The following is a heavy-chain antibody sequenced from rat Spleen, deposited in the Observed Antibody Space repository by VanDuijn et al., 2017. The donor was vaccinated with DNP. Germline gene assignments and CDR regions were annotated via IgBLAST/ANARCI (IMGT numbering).Heavy chain of an antibody. CDR3: VRWNSGHFDY. CDR1: GSTFSDYN. V-gene: IGHV5-22*01. Sequence: EVQLVESGGGLVQPGRSLKLSCAASGSTFSDYNMAWVRQAPKKGLEWVAYIGSPAYAPYYADSVKGRFTISRDNAKSTLYLQMNTLRSEDMATYYCVRWNSGHFDYWGQGVMVTVSS. D-gene: IGHD4-3*01. CDR2: IGSPAYAP. J-gene: IGHJ2*01.